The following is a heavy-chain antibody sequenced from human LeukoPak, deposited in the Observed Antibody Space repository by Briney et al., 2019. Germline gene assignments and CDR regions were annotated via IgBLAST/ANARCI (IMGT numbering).Heavy chain of an antibody. D-gene: IGHD6-13*01. Sequence: ASVKVSCKASGYSFTNYGVNWVRQAPGQGLEWLGWISGYTGNTDYAQKFQGRVTMTTDTSTTTAYMELRSLRSDDTAVYYCARAPRAASTGRFDYWGQGTLVTVSS. CDR2: ISGYTGNT. CDR3: ARAPRAASTGRFDY. V-gene: IGHV1-18*01. J-gene: IGHJ4*02. CDR1: GYSFTNYG.